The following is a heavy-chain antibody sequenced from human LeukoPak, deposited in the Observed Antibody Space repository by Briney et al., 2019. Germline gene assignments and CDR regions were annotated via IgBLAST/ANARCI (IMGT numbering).Heavy chain of an antibody. V-gene: IGHV4-59*01. Sequence: SETLSLTCTVSGGSISSYYWSWIRQPPGKGLEWIGYIYYSGSTNYNPSLKSRFTISVDTSKNQFSLQLSSVTAADTAVYYCARVADFWSGYFDYWGQGTLVTVSS. CDR1: GGSISSYY. CDR3: ARVADFWSGYFDY. J-gene: IGHJ4*02. CDR2: IYYSGST. D-gene: IGHD3-3*01.